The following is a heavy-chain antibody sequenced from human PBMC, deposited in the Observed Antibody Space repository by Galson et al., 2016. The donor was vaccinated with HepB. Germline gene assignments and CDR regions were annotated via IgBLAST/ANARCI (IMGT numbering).Heavy chain of an antibody. D-gene: IGHD2-15*01. V-gene: IGHV3-53*01. J-gene: IGHJ3*02. Sequence: SLRLSCAASGFTVSSSYMSRVRQAPGKGLEWVSVIYSGGSTYYADSVEGRFTISRDNSKNTLYLQMNSLRAEDTAVYYCARGTFCSGDSCYSPAFDMWGQGTMVTVSS. CDR2: IYSGGST. CDR1: GFTVSSSY. CDR3: ARGTFCSGDSCYSPAFDM.